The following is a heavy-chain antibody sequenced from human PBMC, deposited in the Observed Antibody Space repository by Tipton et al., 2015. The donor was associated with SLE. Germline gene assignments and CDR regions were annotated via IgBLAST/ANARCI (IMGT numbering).Heavy chain of an antibody. V-gene: IGHV4-39*07. CDR3: ARGHTAMVGSLYYYGMDV. D-gene: IGHD5-18*01. CDR1: GGSISSGSYY. J-gene: IGHJ6*02. CDR2: INHSGST. Sequence: TLSLTCTVSGGSISSGSYYWSWIRQPPGKGLEWIGEINHSGSTNYNPSLKSRVTISVDTSKNRFSLKLSSVTAADTAVYYCARGHTAMVGSLYYYGMDVWGQGTTVTVSS.